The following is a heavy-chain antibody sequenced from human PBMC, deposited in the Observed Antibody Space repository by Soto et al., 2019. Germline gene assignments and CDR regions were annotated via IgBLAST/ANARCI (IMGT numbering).Heavy chain of an antibody. CDR1: GFTFSSYA. V-gene: IGHV3-23*01. D-gene: IGHD1-26*01. Sequence: GESLRLSCAASGFTFSSYAMSWVRQALGKGLEWVSAISGSGGSTYYADSVKGRFTISRDNSKNTLYLQMNSLRADDTAVYYCAKDLVGATRGWFDPRGHGTLVTVSS. CDR2: ISGSGGST. CDR3: AKDLVGATRGWFDP. J-gene: IGHJ5*02.